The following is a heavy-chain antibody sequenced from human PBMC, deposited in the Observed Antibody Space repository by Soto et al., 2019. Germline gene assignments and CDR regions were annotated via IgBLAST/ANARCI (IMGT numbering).Heavy chain of an antibody. D-gene: IGHD1-7*01. J-gene: IGHJ5*02. CDR3: ARGPWNYGDNGFDP. CDR1: DDSITSGRHS. Sequence: QLQLQESDSGLVKPSQTLSLTCTVSDDSITSGRHSWSWIRQPPGKGLEWNGYIYHTGSTHYNPSIHTPVTISVHTCKHQFSLRLTSVTAAHTAGYCWARGPWNYGDNGFDPRCQGTLVTVPS. CDR2: IYHTGST. V-gene: IGHV4-30-2*01.